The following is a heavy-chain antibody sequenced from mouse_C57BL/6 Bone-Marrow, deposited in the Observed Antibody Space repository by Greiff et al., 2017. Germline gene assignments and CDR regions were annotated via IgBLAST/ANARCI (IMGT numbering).Heavy chain of an antibody. J-gene: IGHJ3*01. V-gene: IGHV1-50*01. CDR2: IDPSDGYT. CDR1: GYTFTSYW. D-gene: IGHD2-3*01. Sequence: QVQLKQPGAELVKPGASVKLSCKASGYTFTSYWMQWVKQRSGQGLEWIGEIDPSDGYTNYNQKFKGKATLTVDPSSSTAYMELSSLTSEDSAVYYCARQGLLRGAYWGQGTLVTVSA. CDR3: ARQGLLRGAY.